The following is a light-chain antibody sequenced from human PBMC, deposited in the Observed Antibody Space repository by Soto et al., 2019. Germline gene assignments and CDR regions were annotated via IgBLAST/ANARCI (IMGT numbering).Light chain of an antibody. CDR1: SWHSSYA. V-gene: IGLV4-69*01. Sequence: QLVLTQSPSASASPGASVKLTCTLSSWHSSYAIAWHQQQPEKGPRYLMKVKSDGSHTKGDGIPDRFSGSSSGAERYLTISSLQSEDEADYYCQTWGAGHVVFGGGTQLTVL. CDR3: QTWGAGHVV. CDR2: VKSDGSH. J-gene: IGLJ2*01.